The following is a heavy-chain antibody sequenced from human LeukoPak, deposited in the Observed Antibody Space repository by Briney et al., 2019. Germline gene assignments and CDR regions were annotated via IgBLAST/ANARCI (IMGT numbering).Heavy chain of an antibody. CDR3: ARGFDGGGYGVDNSYAYYYMDV. J-gene: IGHJ6*03. D-gene: IGHD5/OR15-5a*01. Sequence: PGGSLRLSCAASGFTVSNKYMTWVRQAPGKGLEWVSLIYSDGRTYYADSVKGRCTISRDNSKNTLYLQMNSLRVEDTAVYFCARGFDGGGYGVDNSYAYYYMDVWGKGTTVTVSS. CDR2: IYSDGRT. V-gene: IGHV3-53*01. CDR1: GFTVSNKY.